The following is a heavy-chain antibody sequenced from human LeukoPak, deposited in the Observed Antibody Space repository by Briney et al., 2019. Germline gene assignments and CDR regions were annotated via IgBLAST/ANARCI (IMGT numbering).Heavy chain of an antibody. CDR2: ISYDGSNK. CDR1: GFTFSSYG. Sequence: PGGSLRLSCAASGFTFSSYGMHWVRQAPGRGLEWVAVISYDGSNKYYADSVKGRFTISRDNSKNTLYLQMNSLRAEDTAVYYCAKDHFSDSTVTHFDYWGQGTLVTVSS. J-gene: IGHJ4*02. D-gene: IGHD4-17*01. CDR3: AKDHFSDSTVTHFDY. V-gene: IGHV3-30*18.